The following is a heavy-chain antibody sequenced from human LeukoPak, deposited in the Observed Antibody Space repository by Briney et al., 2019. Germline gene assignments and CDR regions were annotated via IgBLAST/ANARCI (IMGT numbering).Heavy chain of an antibody. CDR3: ARVIAYYYDSSGYYYEIQNGKFDY. D-gene: IGHD3-22*01. Sequence: SETLSLTCTVSGYSISSGFYWGWVRQPPGKGLEWIGSIYHSGSTYYNPSLKSRVTISVDTSKNQFSLKLSSVTAADTAVYYCARVIAYYYDSSGYYYEIQNGKFDYWGQGTLVTVSS. CDR1: GYSISSGFY. J-gene: IGHJ4*02. V-gene: IGHV4-38-2*02. CDR2: IYHSGST.